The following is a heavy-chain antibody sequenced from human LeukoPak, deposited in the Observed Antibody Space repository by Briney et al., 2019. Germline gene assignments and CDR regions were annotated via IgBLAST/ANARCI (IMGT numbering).Heavy chain of an antibody. CDR2: INPSGGST. CDR3: ARAYYYDSSGYYFRYYFDY. V-gene: IGHV1-46*03. CDR1: GYTFTSYY. D-gene: IGHD3-22*01. Sequence: ASVKVSCKASGYTFTSYYMHWVRQAPGRGLEWMGLINPSGGSTIYAQKFQGRVTMTRDTSTSTVYMELSSLRSEDTAVYYCARAYYYDSSGYYFRYYFDYWGQGTLVTVSS. J-gene: IGHJ4*02.